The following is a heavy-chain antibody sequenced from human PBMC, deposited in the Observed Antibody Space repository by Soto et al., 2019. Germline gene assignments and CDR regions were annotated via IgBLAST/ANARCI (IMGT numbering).Heavy chain of an antibody. D-gene: IGHD3-10*01. V-gene: IGHV5-10-1*01. CDR3: ARLGYYYGSGSPIAPSDY. CDR2: IDPSDSYT. CDR1: GYSFTSYW. J-gene: IGHJ4*02. Sequence: PGESLKISCKGSGYSFTSYWISWVRQMPGKGLEWMGRIDPSDSYTNYSPSFQGHVTISADKSISTAYLQWSSLKASDTAMYYCARLGYYYGSGSPIAPSDYWGQGTLVTVSS.